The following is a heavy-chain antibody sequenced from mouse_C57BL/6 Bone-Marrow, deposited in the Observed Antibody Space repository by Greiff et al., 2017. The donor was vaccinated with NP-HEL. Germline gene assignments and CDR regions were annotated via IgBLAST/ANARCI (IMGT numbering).Heavy chain of an antibody. Sequence: EVKLVESGGDLVKPGGSLKLSCAASGFTFSSYGMSWVRQTPDKRLEWVATISSGGSYTYYPDSVKGRFTISRDHAKNTRYLQMSSLKSEDTAMYYCARPPYGYDAGFAYWGQGTLVTVSA. CDR2: ISSGGSYT. CDR1: GFTFSSYG. CDR3: ARPPYGYDAGFAY. J-gene: IGHJ3*01. D-gene: IGHD2-2*01. V-gene: IGHV5-6*01.